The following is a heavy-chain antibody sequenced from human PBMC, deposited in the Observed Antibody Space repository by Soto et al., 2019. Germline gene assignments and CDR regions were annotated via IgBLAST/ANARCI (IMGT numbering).Heavy chain of an antibody. J-gene: IGHJ4*02. CDR1: GYSFTSYW. Sequence: ASVKVSCKASGYSFTSYWMHWVRRAPGQGLEWMGLIKASDDDTIYAQNFQGRVTMTRDTSTSTVYMELTSLSSEDTAVYYCAREDGAFDSWGQGTLVTVSS. D-gene: IGHD3-10*01. V-gene: IGHV1-46*01. CDR3: AREDGAFDS. CDR2: IKASDDDT.